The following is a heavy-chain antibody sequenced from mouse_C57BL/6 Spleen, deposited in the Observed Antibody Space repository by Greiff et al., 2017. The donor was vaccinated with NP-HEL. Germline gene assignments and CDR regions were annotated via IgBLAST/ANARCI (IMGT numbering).Heavy chain of an antibody. J-gene: IGHJ3*01. CDR2: IYPGNSDT. D-gene: IGHD1-1*01. CDR1: GYTFTSYW. Sequence: QLQQSGTVLARPGASVKMSCKTSGYTFTSYWMHWVKQRPGQGLEWIGAIYPGNSDTSYNQKFKGKAKLTAVTSASTAYMELSSLTNEDSAVYYCTRSKGHYYGSSPAWFAYWGQGTLVTVSA. CDR3: TRSKGHYYGSSPAWFAY. V-gene: IGHV1-5*01.